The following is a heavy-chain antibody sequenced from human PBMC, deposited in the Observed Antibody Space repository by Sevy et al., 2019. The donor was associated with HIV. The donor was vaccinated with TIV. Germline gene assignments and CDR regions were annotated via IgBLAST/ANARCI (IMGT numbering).Heavy chain of an antibody. CDR1: GYSFTGYY. J-gene: IGHJ3*02. D-gene: IGHD2-21*02. V-gene: IGHV1-2*02. Sequence: ASVKVSCKASGYSFTGYYKNWVRQAPGQGLEWMRWINSNTSDTTYAEKFEGRVTMTWDSSLSTAYLELRGLRSDDTAVYYCARDFLAVTSIPSDAFDIWGQGTLVTVSS. CDR2: INSNTSDT. CDR3: ARDFLAVTSIPSDAFDI.